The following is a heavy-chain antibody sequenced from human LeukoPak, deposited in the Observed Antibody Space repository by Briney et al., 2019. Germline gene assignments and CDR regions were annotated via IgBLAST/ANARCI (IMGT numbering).Heavy chain of an antibody. V-gene: IGHV4-4*07. D-gene: IGHD4-17*01. CDR1: GGSISSYY. CDR3: ARTATVTYDAFDI. Sequence: PSGTLSLTCTVSGGSISSYYWSWIRQPAGKGLEWIGRIYTSGSTNYNPSLKSRVTMSVDTSENQFSLKLSSVTAADTAVYYCARTATVTYDAFDIWGQGTMVTVSS. CDR2: IYTSGST. J-gene: IGHJ3*02.